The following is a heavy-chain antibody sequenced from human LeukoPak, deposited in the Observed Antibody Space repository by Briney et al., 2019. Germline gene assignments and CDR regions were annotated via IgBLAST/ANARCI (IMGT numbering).Heavy chain of an antibody. Sequence: GGSLRLSCAASGCTVSSNYMSWVRQAPGKGLEWVSVIYSGGSTYYADSVKGRFTISRDNSKNTLYLQMNSLRAEDTAVYYCARDLVATRDYWGQGTLVTVSS. CDR2: IYSGGST. CDR3: ARDLVATRDY. V-gene: IGHV3-66*01. D-gene: IGHD5-12*01. CDR1: GCTVSSNY. J-gene: IGHJ4*02.